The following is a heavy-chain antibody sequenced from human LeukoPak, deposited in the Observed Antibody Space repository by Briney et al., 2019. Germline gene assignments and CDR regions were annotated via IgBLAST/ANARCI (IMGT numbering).Heavy chain of an antibody. CDR1: GYTFTSYG. J-gene: IGHJ4*02. D-gene: IGHD3-22*01. Sequence: ASVKVSCKASGYTFTSYGISWVRQAPGQGLEWMGGIIPIFGTANYAQEFQGRVTITADESTSTAYMELSSLRSEDTAVYYCARGHDSSGYYLDFDYWGQGTLVTVSS. CDR2: IIPIFGTA. V-gene: IGHV1-69*13. CDR3: ARGHDSSGYYLDFDY.